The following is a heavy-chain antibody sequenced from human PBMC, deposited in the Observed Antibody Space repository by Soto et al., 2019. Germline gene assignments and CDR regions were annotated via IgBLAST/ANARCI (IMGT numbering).Heavy chain of an antibody. D-gene: IGHD2-21*02. CDR3: ARSIVVVTALDY. Sequence: ASVKVSCAASGYSFTSYAMHWVRQAPGQRLEWMGWINAGNGNTKYSQKFQGRVTITRDTSASTAYMELSSLRSEDTAVYYCARSIVVVTALDYWGQGTLVTVSS. J-gene: IGHJ4*02. V-gene: IGHV1-3*01. CDR1: GYSFTSYA. CDR2: INAGNGNT.